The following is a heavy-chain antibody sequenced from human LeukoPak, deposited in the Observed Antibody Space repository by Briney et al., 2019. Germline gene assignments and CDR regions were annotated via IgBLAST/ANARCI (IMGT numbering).Heavy chain of an antibody. CDR3: ARSHYDILTGFYSNPFDY. D-gene: IGHD3-9*01. CDR2: IRYDGRNQ. CDR1: GFTFSGYG. V-gene: IGHV3-30*02. Sequence: GGSLRLSCAASGFTFSGYGMHWVRQAPGKGLEWVAFIRYDGRNQYYADSVKGRFTVSRDNAKNSLYLQMNSLRAEDTAVYYCARSHYDILTGFYSNPFDYWGQGTLVTVPS. J-gene: IGHJ4*02.